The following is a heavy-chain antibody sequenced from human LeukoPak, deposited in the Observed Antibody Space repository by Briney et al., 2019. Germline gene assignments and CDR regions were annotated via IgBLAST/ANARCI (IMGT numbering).Heavy chain of an antibody. CDR1: GASISSSSSY. Sequence: SDTLSLTCTVSGASISSSSSYWGWIRQPPGKGLEWLGNIYSRGNTYYKPSLRSRVTISIDTSKNQFSLKLSSVTAADTAVYYCARDSGWYYFGYWGRGTLVTVSS. V-gene: IGHV4-39*07. CDR2: IYSRGNT. J-gene: IGHJ4*02. D-gene: IGHD6-19*01. CDR3: ARDSGWYYFGY.